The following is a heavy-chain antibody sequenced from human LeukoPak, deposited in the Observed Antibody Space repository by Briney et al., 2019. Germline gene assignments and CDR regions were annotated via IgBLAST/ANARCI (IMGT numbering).Heavy chain of an antibody. Sequence: PGGSLRLSCAASGFPFSDYTMNWVRQAPGKGLECISYISRSSDTIYYADSVKGRFTISRDNAKNSVYLQMNSLRDEDTAVYYCARGVSAPDYWGQGTLVTVSS. CDR1: GFPFSDYT. V-gene: IGHV3-48*02. J-gene: IGHJ4*02. CDR3: ARGVSAPDY. D-gene: IGHD3-16*01. CDR2: ISRSSDTI.